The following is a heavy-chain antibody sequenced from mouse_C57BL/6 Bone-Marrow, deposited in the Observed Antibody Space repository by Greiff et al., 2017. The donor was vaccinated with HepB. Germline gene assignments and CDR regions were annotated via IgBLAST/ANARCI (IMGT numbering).Heavy chain of an antibody. CDR3: ARPSLLLDVDY. Sequence: VQLQQSDAELVKPGASVKISCKVSGYTFTDHTIHWMKQRPEQGLEWIGYIYPRDGSTKYNETFKGKATLTADKTSSTAYMQLNSLTAEDSAVYFCARPSLLLDVDYWGQGTTLTVSA. J-gene: IGHJ2*01. CDR2: IYPRDGST. CDR1: GYTFTDHT. D-gene: IGHD2-10*01. V-gene: IGHV1-78*01.